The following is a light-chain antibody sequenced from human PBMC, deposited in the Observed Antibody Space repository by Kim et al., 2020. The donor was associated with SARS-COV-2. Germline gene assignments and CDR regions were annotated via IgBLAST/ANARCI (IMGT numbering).Light chain of an antibody. CDR2: DVS. CDR3: QQHHDSPLT. V-gene: IGKV3D-20*02. J-gene: IGKJ4*01. Sequence: ETVTISCRASKSISTNYLARYKQRPGQASRRLMYDVSTRATGSPDRVPGSGYGTDFTLTISKLEPEDFAVYYCQQHHDSPLTFGGGTKVDI. CDR1: KSISTNY.